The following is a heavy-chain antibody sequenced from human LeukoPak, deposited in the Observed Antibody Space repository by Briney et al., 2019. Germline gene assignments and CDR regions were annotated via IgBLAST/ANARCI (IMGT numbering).Heavy chain of an antibody. Sequence: PSETLSLTCAVYGGSFSGYYCSWIRQPPGKGLEWIGEINDSGSTNYSPSLKSRVIISVDTSKNQFSLKLSSVTAADTAMYYCARHVASSWPYYFDYWGQGTLVTVSS. CDR3: ARHVASSWPYYFDY. J-gene: IGHJ4*02. CDR1: GGSFSGYY. CDR2: INDSGST. D-gene: IGHD6-13*01. V-gene: IGHV4-34*01.